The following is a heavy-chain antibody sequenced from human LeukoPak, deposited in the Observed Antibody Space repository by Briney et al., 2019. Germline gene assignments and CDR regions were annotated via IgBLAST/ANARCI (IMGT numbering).Heavy chain of an antibody. D-gene: IGHD1/OR15-1a*01. CDR3: VRHTGGTTLDY. CDR1: GGSISTYY. Sequence: PSETLSLTCTVSGGSISTYYWSWMRQPPGRGLEWIGHISFSGSTDYYPSLKSRVTISIDTSRNQFSLKLNSVTAADTAVYYCVRHTGGTTLDYWGQGTQVTVSS. CDR2: ISFSGST. V-gene: IGHV4-59*08. J-gene: IGHJ4*02.